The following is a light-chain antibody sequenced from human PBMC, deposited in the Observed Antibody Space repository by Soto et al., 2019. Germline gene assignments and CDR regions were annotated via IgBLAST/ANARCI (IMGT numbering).Light chain of an antibody. V-gene: IGKV1D-12*01. J-gene: IGKJ3*01. CDR1: QNVHRW. Sequence: IQMTQSPSSISASVGDRVTITCRASQNVHRWLAWYQQRPGQAPKLLVWAATNLHDGVPSRFSGSASGTEFTLSINSLQPEDSATYYCHQAQTFPYTFGPGTKV. CDR3: HQAQTFPYT. CDR2: AAT.